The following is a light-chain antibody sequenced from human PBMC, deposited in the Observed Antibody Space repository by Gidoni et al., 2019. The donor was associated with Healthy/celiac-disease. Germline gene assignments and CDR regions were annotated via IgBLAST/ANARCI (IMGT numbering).Light chain of an antibody. J-gene: IGKJ2*01. CDR3: QQYDNLPYT. CDR2: DAS. Sequence: DIQITQAPSSLSASVGDRVTITCQASQDISNYLNWYQQKPGKAPKLLIYDASNLETGVPSRFSGSGAGKDFTFTISSLQHEDIETYYCQQYDNLPYTFGQGTKLEIK. CDR1: QDISNY. V-gene: IGKV1-33*01.